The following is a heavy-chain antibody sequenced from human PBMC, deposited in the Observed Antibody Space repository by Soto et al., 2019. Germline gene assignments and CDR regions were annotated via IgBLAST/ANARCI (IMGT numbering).Heavy chain of an antibody. V-gene: IGHV3-7*04. D-gene: IGHD1-26*01. J-gene: IGHJ3*02. CDR2: IKQDGSEK. CDR3: ARDGPLSGIIEAFDI. CDR1: GFTFSSYW. Sequence: EVQLVESGGGLVQPGGSLRLSCAASGFTFSSYWMSWVRQAPGKGLEWVANIKQDGSEKYYVDSVKGRFTISGDNAKNPRDLQMNGLRAEDTAVYYCARDGPLSGIIEAFDIWGQGTMVTVSS.